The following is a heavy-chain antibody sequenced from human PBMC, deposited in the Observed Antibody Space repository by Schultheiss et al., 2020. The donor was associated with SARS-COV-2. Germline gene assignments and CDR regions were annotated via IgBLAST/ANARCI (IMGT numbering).Heavy chain of an antibody. D-gene: IGHD3-10*01. V-gene: IGHV4-59*01. Sequence: GSLRLSCTVSGGSISSYYWSWIRQPPGKGLEWIGEINHSGSTNYNPSLKSRVTMSVDTSKNQFSLKLSSVTAADTAVYYCAREYYGSGSYYPFWFDPWGQGTLVTVSS. J-gene: IGHJ5*02. CDR3: AREYYGSGSYYPFWFDP. CDR1: GGSISSYY. CDR2: INHSGST.